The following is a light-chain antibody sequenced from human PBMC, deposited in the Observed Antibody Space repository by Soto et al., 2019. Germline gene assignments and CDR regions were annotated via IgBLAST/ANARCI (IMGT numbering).Light chain of an antibody. CDR2: DAS. J-gene: IGKJ4*01. Sequence: EIVLTQSPATLSLSPGERATLSCRASQSFSNYLAWYQQKPGQAPRLLIYDASNRATGIPARFSGSGSGTAFTITISSLEPEDFAVSSCPQRGNYPLTFGGGTKVEIK. CDR3: PQRGNYPLT. CDR1: QSFSNY. V-gene: IGKV3-11*01.